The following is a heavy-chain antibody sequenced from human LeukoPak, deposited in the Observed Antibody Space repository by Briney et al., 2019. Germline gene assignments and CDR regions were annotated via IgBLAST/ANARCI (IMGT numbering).Heavy chain of an antibody. D-gene: IGHD3-9*01. J-gene: IGHJ6*03. Sequence: GSSVKVSCKASGGTFSSYAISWVRQAPGQGLEWMGGIIPMFGTASYAQKFQGRVTITADISTRTGYMELSSLISEDTAVYYCARGADWQVLEYYYYYMDVWGKGTTVTVSS. CDR2: IIPMFGTA. CDR3: ARGADWQVLEYYYYYMDV. V-gene: IGHV1-69*06. CDR1: GGTFSSYA.